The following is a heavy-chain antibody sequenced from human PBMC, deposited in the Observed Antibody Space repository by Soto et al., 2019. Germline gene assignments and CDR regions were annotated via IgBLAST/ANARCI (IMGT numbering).Heavy chain of an antibody. V-gene: IGHV3-15*01. CDR2: IKSKTDGATT. Sequence: GGSLRLSCAVSGFTFNNAWMNWVRRAPGKGLEWVGRIKSKTDGATTDYAAPVNGRFTISRDDSRNTLYLQMNSLKTEDTAVYYCTPINTYGALGQWGQGTLVTVSS. J-gene: IGHJ4*02. CDR1: GFTFNNAW. CDR3: TPINTYGALGQ. D-gene: IGHD4-17*01.